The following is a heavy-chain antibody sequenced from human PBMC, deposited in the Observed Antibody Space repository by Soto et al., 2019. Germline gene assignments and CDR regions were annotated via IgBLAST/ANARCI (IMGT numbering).Heavy chain of an antibody. J-gene: IGHJ4*02. V-gene: IGHV4-34*01. CDR2: INHSGST. CDR3: ARAAMVLEGLDY. D-gene: IGHD5-18*01. Sequence: SETLSLTCAVYGGSFSGYYWSWIRQPPGKGLEWIGEINHSGSTNYNPSLKSRVTISVNTSKNQFSLKLSSVTAADTAVYYCARAAMVLEGLDYWGQGTLVTVSS. CDR1: GGSFSGYY.